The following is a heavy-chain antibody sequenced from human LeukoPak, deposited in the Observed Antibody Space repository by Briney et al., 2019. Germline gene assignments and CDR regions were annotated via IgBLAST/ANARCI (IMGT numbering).Heavy chain of an antibody. D-gene: IGHD3-3*01. J-gene: IGHJ4*02. CDR2: IRSKAYGGTT. Sequence: PGRSLRLSCTASGFTFGDYAMSCVRQAPGKGLEWVGFIRSKAYGGTTEYAASVKGRFTISRDDSKSLAYLQMNSLTTEDTAVYYCTRALGAIEACGVVTEYDYWGQGTLVTVSS. V-gene: IGHV3-49*04. CDR3: TRALGAIEACGVVTEYDY. CDR1: GFTFGDYA.